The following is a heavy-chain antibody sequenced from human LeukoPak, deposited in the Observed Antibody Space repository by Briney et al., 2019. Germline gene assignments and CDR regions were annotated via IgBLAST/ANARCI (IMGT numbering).Heavy chain of an antibody. V-gene: IGHV4-4*07. D-gene: IGHD6-19*01. Sequence: SETPSLTCTVSGGSISSYYWSWIRQPAGKGLEWIGRIYTSGSTNYNPSLKSRVTISVDKSKNQFSLKLSSVTAADTAVYYCARDGSSGWYGTIDYWGQGTLVTVSS. CDR2: IYTSGST. J-gene: IGHJ4*02. CDR1: GGSISSYY. CDR3: ARDGSSGWYGTIDY.